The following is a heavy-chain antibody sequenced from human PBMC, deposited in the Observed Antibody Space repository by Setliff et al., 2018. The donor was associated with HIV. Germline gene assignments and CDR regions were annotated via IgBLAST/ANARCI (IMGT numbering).Heavy chain of an antibody. Sequence: SVKVSCKASGGPFTSSSIGWVRQAPGQGLEWMGRIIPILGVPRYAQKFQGRVTITADKSTSTSYMHLSSLRAEDTAVYFCARGGGGATDQAFDIWGQGTMVTVSS. CDR2: IIPILGVP. J-gene: IGHJ3*02. D-gene: IGHD2-2*01. V-gene: IGHV1-69*02. CDR3: ARGGGGATDQAFDI. CDR1: GGPFTSSS.